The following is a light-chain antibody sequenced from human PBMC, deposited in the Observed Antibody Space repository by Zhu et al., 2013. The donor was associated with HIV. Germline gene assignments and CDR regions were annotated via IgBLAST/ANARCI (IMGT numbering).Light chain of an antibody. J-gene: IGLJ2*01. CDR3: QVWDSSSDVV. CDR2: DDS. Sequence: SYELTQPPSVSVAPGETATITCGGNNIGSKSVHWYQQKPGQAPVLVVYDDSDRPSGIPERFSGSNSANTATLTINRVEAGDEADYYCQVWDSSSDVVFGGGTKLTVL. CDR1: NIGSKS. V-gene: IGLV3-21*02.